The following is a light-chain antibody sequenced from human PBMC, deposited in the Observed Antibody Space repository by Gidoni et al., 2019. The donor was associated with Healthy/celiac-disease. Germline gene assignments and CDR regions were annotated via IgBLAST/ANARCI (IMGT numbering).Light chain of an antibody. Sequence: IVLTQSPGTLSLSPGERATLSCRASQSVSSSYLAWYQQKPGQAPRLLIDGASSRAPGIPDRFSGSGSGTDFTITISRLEPEDFAVYYCQQYGSSPWTFGQGTKVEIK. J-gene: IGKJ1*01. V-gene: IGKV3-20*01. CDR1: QSVSSSY. CDR3: QQYGSSPWT. CDR2: GAS.